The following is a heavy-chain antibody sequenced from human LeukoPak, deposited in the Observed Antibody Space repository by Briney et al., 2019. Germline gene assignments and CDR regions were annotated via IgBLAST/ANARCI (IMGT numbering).Heavy chain of an antibody. CDR1: GFTFSSYA. CDR3: ASQAHDGSGSYYPIDY. CDR2: ISYDGSNK. J-gene: IGHJ4*02. Sequence: GGSLRLSCAASGFTFSSYAMHWVRQAPGKGLEWVAVISYDGSNKYYADSVKGRFTISRDNSKNTLYLQMNSLRAEDTAVYYCASQAHDGSGSYYPIDYWGQGTLVTVSS. V-gene: IGHV3-30*04. D-gene: IGHD3-10*01.